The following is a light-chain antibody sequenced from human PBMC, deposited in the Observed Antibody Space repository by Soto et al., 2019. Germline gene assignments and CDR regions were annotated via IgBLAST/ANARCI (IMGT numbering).Light chain of an antibody. V-gene: IGKV3-20*01. CDR2: GAS. Sequence: EIVLTHSPGTLSLSPGERATLSCRASQSVSSSYLAWYQQKPGQAPRLLIYGASSRATGIPDRFSGSGSGTDFTLTISRMEPEDFAVYYCQQYGSSSFTFGQGTRLEN. J-gene: IGKJ5*01. CDR1: QSVSSSY. CDR3: QQYGSSSFT.